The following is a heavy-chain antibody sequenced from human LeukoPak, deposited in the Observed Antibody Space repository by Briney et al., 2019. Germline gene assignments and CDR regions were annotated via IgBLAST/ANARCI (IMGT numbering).Heavy chain of an antibody. D-gene: IGHD2-21*02. CDR2: IIPILGTA. CDR1: GGTFSNYA. V-gene: IGHV1-69*13. CDR3: ASRSCGGDCYSSYYYYYGMDV. J-gene: IGHJ6*02. Sequence: SVKVSCKASGGTFSNYAISWVRQAPGQGLEWMGGIIPILGTAKCAQKFQGRVTITADESASTAYMELGSLRSEDTAVYHCASRSCGGDCYSSYYYYYGMDVWGQGTTVTVSS.